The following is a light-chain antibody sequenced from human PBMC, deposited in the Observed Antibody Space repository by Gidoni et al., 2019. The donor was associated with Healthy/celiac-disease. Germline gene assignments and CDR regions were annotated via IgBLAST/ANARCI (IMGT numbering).Light chain of an antibody. CDR3: AAWYDSLSGPV. CDR2: RNY. Sequence: QSVQTPPPSASGTTGQRVTISCSGSSSNLVSYYVYGYQHLPGPAPNLLIYRNYQRPSGVPDRFSGSKSGTSASLALSGLRSEDVADYYCAAWYDSLSGPVFGGGTKLTVL. V-gene: IGLV1-47*01. CDR1: SSNLVSYY. J-gene: IGLJ2*01.